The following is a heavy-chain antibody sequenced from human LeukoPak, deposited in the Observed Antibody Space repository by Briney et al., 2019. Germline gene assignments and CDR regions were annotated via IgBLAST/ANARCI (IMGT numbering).Heavy chain of an antibody. CDR1: GYSIRSGSY. J-gene: IGHJ4*02. CDR2: MFHSGDT. Sequence: SETLSLTCDVSGYSIRSGSYWGWIRQPPGKGLEWIGCMFHSGDTYHNPSLKSRVTISVDTSKNQFSLKLSSVTAADTAVYYCARQYSSGWYPGYWGQGTLVTVSS. CDR3: ARQYSSGWYPGY. D-gene: IGHD6-19*01. V-gene: IGHV4-38-2*01.